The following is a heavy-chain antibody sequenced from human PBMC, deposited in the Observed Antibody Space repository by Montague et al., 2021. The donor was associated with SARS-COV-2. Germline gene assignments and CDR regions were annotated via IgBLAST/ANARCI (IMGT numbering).Heavy chain of an antibody. Sequence: SETLSLTCTVSGGSISSYYWSWIRQPPGEGLEWIGEINHSGSTNYNPSLKSRVTISVDTPKNQFSLKLSSVTAADTAVYYCARELFGDSFYYGMDVWGQGTTVTVSS. V-gene: IGHV4-34*01. CDR1: GGSISSYY. CDR2: INHSGST. J-gene: IGHJ6*02. D-gene: IGHD4-17*01. CDR3: ARELFGDSFYYGMDV.